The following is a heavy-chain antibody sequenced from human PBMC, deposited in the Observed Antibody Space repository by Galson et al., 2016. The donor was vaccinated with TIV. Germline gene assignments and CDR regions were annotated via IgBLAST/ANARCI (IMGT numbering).Heavy chain of an antibody. CDR2: INPANGNT. Sequence: SVKVSCKASGYTFINYAMYWVRQAPGQRLEWMGWINPANGNTRYSETFRGRVTLARDTSATTAYMELTSLTSDDTAVYYGANRGYSSWYSFEIWGQGTMVTVSS. D-gene: IGHD6-13*01. CDR1: GYTFINYA. V-gene: IGHV1-3*01. CDR3: ANRGYSSWYSFEI. J-gene: IGHJ3*02.